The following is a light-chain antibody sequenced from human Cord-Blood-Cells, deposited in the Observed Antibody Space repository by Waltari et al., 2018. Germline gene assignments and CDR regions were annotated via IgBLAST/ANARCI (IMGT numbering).Light chain of an antibody. CDR3: AAWDDSLSGYV. V-gene: IGLV1-47*01. CDR2: RNN. Sequence: QSVLTQPPSASGTPGQRVTLSCSGSSPNIGSNYVYWYQQLPGPAPKLLIDRNNQRPSGVPGRFSGSKSGTSASLAISGLRSEDEADYYGAAWDDSLSGYVFGTGTKVTVL. J-gene: IGLJ1*01. CDR1: SPNIGSNY.